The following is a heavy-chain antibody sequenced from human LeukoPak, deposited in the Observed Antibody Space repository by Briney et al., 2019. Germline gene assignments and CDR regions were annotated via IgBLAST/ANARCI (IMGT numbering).Heavy chain of an antibody. CDR2: INHSGST. J-gene: IGHJ4*02. V-gene: IGHV4-34*01. D-gene: IGHD5-24*01. CDR3: AASRDGYNSEDY. Sequence: SETLSLTCAVYGGSFSGYYWSWIRQPPGKGLEWIGEINHSGSTNYNPSLKSRVTISVDTSKNQFSLKLSSVTAADTAVYYCAASRDGYNSEDYWGQGTLVTVSS. CDR1: GGSFSGYY.